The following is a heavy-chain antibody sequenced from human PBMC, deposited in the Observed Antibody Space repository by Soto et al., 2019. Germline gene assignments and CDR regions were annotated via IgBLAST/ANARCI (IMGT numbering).Heavy chain of an antibody. J-gene: IGHJ4*02. CDR1: SGSISTANW. CDR3: ARRGGGVVLTATTPFDY. V-gene: IGHV4-4*02. D-gene: IGHD2-21*02. CDR2: IYHSGST. Sequence: QVPLQESGPRLVRPSGTLSLTCTVSSGSISTANWWSWVRQPPGRGLEWIGEIYHSGSTNYNLSLKSRVTLSGDKSKNQFSLRLSSVTAADTAMYYCARRGGGVVLTATTPFDYWGQGTLVTVSS.